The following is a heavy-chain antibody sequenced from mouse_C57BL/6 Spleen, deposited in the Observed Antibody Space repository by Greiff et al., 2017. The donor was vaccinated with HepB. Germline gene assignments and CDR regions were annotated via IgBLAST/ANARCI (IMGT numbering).Heavy chain of an antibody. CDR1: GYTFTSYW. J-gene: IGHJ1*03. Sequence: QVQLQQPGAELVKPGASVKLSCKASGYTFTSYWMQWVKQRPGQGLEWIGEIDPSDSYTNYNQKFKGKATLTVDTSSSTAYMQLSSLTSEDSAVYYCARDYYGSRDWYFDVWGTGTTVTVSS. CDR2: IDPSDSYT. D-gene: IGHD1-1*01. CDR3: ARDYYGSRDWYFDV. V-gene: IGHV1-50*01.